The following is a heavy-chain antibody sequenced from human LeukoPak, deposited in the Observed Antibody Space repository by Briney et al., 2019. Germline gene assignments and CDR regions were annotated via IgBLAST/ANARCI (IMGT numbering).Heavy chain of an antibody. V-gene: IGHV1-2*02. D-gene: IGHD3-22*01. Sequence: VKVSCKASGYTFTGYYIHWVRQAPGQGLEWMGWINPNSGGTNYSQKFQGRVTMTRDTSISTAYMELSRLRSDDTAVYYCARPYDSSGSYYWGQGTLVTVSS. CDR3: ARPYDSSGSYY. CDR2: INPNSGGT. J-gene: IGHJ4*02. CDR1: GYTFTGYY.